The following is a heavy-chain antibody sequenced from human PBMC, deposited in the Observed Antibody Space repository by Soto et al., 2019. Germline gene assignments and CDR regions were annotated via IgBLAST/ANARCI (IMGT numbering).Heavy chain of an antibody. CDR3: ATQKVSSFYSEVDFFDY. J-gene: IGHJ4*02. CDR1: GDSMDNNRW. D-gene: IGHD2-2*01. CDR2: VTRSGST. V-gene: IGHV4-4*02. Sequence: QVQLQESGPGLVKPSETLSLTCAVFGDSMDNNRWWSWVRQSPGKGLEWIGEVTRSGSTNYNTSLTSQVPTSIQTPNTNRSLQLSSVTAADTAVYYCATQKVSSFYSEVDFFDYWGLGTLVTVSS.